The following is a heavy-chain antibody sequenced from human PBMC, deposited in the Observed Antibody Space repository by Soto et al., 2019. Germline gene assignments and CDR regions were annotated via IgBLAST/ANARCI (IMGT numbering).Heavy chain of an antibody. CDR3: AKDRWELQTVGAFDI. CDR2: ISWHSGSI. Sequence: EVQLVESGGGLVQPGRSLRLSCAASGFTFDDYAMHWVRQAPGKGLEWVSGISWHSGSIGYADSVKGRFTISRDNAKNSLYLQMNSLRAEDTALYYCAKDRWELQTVGAFDIWGQGTMVTVSS. J-gene: IGHJ3*02. CDR1: GFTFDDYA. D-gene: IGHD1-26*01. V-gene: IGHV3-9*01.